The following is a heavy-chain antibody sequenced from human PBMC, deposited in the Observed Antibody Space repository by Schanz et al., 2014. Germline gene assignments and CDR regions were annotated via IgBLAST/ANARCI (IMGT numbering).Heavy chain of an antibody. CDR3: ARDQTGTTNWFDP. Sequence: QVQLVQSGAEVRKPGASVRVSCKASGYSFAAFFIHWVRQTPGQGLEWMGCINPYSGAIYYAQKFQGRVTLTSDASLTTVYMEVHSLTSDDTAVFFCARDQTGTTNWFDPWGQGTLVTVSS. J-gene: IGHJ5*02. CDR2: INPYSGAI. CDR1: GYSFAAFF. D-gene: IGHD1-7*01. V-gene: IGHV1-2*02.